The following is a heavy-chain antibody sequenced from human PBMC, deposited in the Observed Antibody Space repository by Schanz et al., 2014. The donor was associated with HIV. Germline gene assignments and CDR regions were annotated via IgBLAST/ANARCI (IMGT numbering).Heavy chain of an antibody. CDR1: GFTFTNHA. CDR3: AKSNGGDTAVVQYYFDY. V-gene: IGHV3-23*01. D-gene: IGHD5-18*01. Sequence: EVQLLDSGGGLVQPGGSLRLSCVASGFTFTNHALSWVRQAPGKGLEWVSSISGSGVSTFYAGSVKGRFTISRDNAKNSLYLNMYSLRAEDTAVYFCAKSNGGDTAVVQYYFDYWGQGTLVSVSS. CDR2: ISGSGVST. J-gene: IGHJ4*02.